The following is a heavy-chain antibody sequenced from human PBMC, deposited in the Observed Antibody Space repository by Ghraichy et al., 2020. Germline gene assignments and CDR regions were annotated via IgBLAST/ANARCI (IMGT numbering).Heavy chain of an antibody. Sequence: ASVKDSCKASGYTFTGNYMYWVRQTPGQGLEWMGRINPNSGGTKYAQKFQGRVTMTRDTSISTAYMELSRLRSDDTAVYYCARLGLTGGVVDYWGPGTLVTVSS. CDR3: ARLGLTGGVVDY. CDR1: GYTFTGNY. CDR2: INPNSGGT. V-gene: IGHV1-2*02. J-gene: IGHJ4*02. D-gene: IGHD3-16*01.